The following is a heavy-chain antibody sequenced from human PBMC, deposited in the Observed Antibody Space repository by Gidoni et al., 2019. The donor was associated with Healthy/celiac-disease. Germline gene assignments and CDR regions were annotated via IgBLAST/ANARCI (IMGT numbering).Heavy chain of an antibody. V-gene: IGHV3-15*01. D-gene: IGHD6-19*01. J-gene: IGHJ4*02. CDR2: IKSKTDGGTT. CDR3: VGYSSGWGNFDY. CDR1: GFTFSNAW. Sequence: EVQLVESGGGLVKPGGSLRLSCAASGFTFSNAWMSWVRQAPGKGLEWVGSIKSKTDGGTTDYAAPVKGRFTISRDDSKNTLYLQMNSLKTEDTAVYYCVGYSSGWGNFDYWGQGTLVTVSS.